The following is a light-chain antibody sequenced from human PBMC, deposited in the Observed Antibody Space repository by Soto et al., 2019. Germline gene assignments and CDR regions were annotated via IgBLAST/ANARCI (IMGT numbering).Light chain of an antibody. Sequence: QSALTQPASVSGSPGQSITISCTGTSPDLGNYVSWYQQHPGEVPKLIIYSVSNRPSGVSDRFSGSKSANTASLTLSGLQAEDEAHYYCSSYTSINNLVFGGGTKLTVL. J-gene: IGLJ2*01. CDR2: SVS. CDR3: SSYTSINNLV. CDR1: SPDLGNY. V-gene: IGLV2-14*01.